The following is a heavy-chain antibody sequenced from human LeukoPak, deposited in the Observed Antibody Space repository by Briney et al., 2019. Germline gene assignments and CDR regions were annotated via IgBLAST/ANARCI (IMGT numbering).Heavy chain of an antibody. CDR1: GGSISSYY. CDR2: IYYSGST. V-gene: IGHV4-59*01. D-gene: IGHD1-26*01. CDR3: ARSFSGSYFPYYYYMDV. J-gene: IGHJ6*03. Sequence: SETLSLTCTVSGGSISSYYWSWIRQHPGKGLEWLGYIYYSGSTNYNPSLKSRVAISVDTSKNQFSLKLSSVTAADTAVYYCARSFSGSYFPYYYYMDVWGKGTTVTVSS.